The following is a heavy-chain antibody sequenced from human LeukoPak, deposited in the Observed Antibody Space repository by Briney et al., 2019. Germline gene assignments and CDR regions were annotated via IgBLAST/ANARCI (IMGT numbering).Heavy chain of an antibody. Sequence: SVKVSCKASGGTFSSYAISWVRQAPGQGLEWMGGIIPIFGTANYAQKFQGRVTITTDESTSTAYMELSSLRSEDTAVYYCARGQYDFWSGYQTIYYYYMDVWGKGTTVTVSS. CDR1: GGTFSSYA. J-gene: IGHJ6*03. CDR3: ARGQYDFWSGYQTIYYYYMDV. V-gene: IGHV1-69*05. CDR2: IIPIFGTA. D-gene: IGHD3-3*01.